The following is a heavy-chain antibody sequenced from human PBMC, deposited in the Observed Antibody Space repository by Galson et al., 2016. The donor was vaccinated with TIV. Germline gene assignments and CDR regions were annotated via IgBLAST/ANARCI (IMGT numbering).Heavy chain of an antibody. CDR2: VYHTGST. J-gene: IGHJ4*02. V-gene: IGHV4-38-2*01. CDR3: SLTLNYYDSGGSY. D-gene: IGHD3-22*01. Sequence: LTCAVSGYSISSGYYGGWIRQPPGKGLEWIGSVYHTGSTYYNPSLKSRITISVDTSKNQFSLNLNSMTAADTAMYYCSLTLNYYDSGGSYWGRGTLVTVPS. CDR1: GYSISSGYY.